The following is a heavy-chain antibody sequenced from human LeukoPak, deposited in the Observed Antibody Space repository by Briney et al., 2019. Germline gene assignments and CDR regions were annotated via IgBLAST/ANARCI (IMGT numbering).Heavy chain of an antibody. J-gene: IGHJ4*02. D-gene: IGHD3-3*02. Sequence: PGGSLSLSCAASGFTFSSYSMNWVRQAPGKGLEWVSSISSSSSYIYYADSVKGRFTISRDNAKNSLYLQMNSLRAEDTAVYYCARSYLLANYFDYWGQGTLVTVSS. CDR1: GFTFSSYS. V-gene: IGHV3-21*01. CDR2: ISSSSSYI. CDR3: ARSYLLANYFDY.